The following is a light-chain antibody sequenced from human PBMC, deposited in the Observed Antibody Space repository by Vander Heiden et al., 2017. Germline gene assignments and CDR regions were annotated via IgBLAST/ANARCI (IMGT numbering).Light chain of an antibody. CDR1: SSDVGRYNY. V-gene: IGLV2-14*03. Sequence: QSALTQPASVSGSPGQSITLSSTGTSSDVGRYNYVAWYQQHPGKAPELMIYDVSNRPSGVSNRCSGSKSDNTASLTISGLQAGDEADYYCSSYTTSSTWVFGGGTKLTVL. CDR2: DVS. CDR3: SSYTTSSTWV. J-gene: IGLJ3*02.